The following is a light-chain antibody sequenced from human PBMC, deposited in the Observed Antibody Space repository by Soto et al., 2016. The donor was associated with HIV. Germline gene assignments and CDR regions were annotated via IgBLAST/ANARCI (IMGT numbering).Light chain of an antibody. Sequence: SYVLTQPPSVSVAPGQTATITCGGNNIGSETVHWYQQKPGQAPVLVVYDDSDRPSGIPERFSGSNSGDTATLTISRVEAGDEADYYCQVWGSTSDPWVFGGGTKLTVL. CDR2: DDS. CDR3: QVWGSTSDPWV. CDR1: NIGSET. J-gene: IGLJ3*02. V-gene: IGLV3-21*02.